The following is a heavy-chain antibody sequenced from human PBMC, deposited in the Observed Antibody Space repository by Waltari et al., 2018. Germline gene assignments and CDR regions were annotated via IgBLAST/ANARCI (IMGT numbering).Heavy chain of an antibody. CDR2: FDPEQDKT. Sequence: QVQLVQSGAEMKKPGASVRVSCKVPGYTLYELSMHWVRQAPGKGLEWMGGFDPEQDKTIYAQTFQGRVTITEDTSTETAYMQLSSLRSDDTAVYYCVTSRIMKSVGGVLVIVHGLRAGYFQFWGQGTLVAVSS. CDR3: VTSRIMKSVGGVLVIVHGLRAGYFQF. D-gene: IGHD3-16*02. V-gene: IGHV1-24*01. CDR1: GYTLYELS. J-gene: IGHJ1*01.